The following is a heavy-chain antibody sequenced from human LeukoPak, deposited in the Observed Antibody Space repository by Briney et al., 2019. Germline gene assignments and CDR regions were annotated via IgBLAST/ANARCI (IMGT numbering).Heavy chain of an antibody. CDR1: GFTFSSYA. CDR2: ISESGDTP. J-gene: IGHJ2*01. CDR3: AQLLDDNPIRWYFGL. V-gene: IGHV3-23*01. D-gene: IGHD1-14*01. Sequence: GGSLRLSCTASGFTFSSYALSWVRQAPGKGLEWVSSISESGDTPYYADSVKGLFTISRDNSKNTLYLQMSSLRAEDTAVYYCAQLLDDNPIRWYFGLWGRGTLVTVSS.